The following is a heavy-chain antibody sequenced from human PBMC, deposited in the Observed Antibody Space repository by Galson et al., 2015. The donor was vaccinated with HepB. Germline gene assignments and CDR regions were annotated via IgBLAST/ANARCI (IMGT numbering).Heavy chain of an antibody. D-gene: IGHD3-16*02. V-gene: IGHV1-2*02. Sequence: SVKVSCKASEYTFTGYYMHRVRQAPGQGLEWMGWINPNSGGTNYAQKFQGRVTMTRDTSIGTAYMELSRLRSDDTAVYYCARVASDRFVDFDYWGQGTLVTVSS. CDR1: EYTFTGYY. J-gene: IGHJ4*02. CDR2: INPNSGGT. CDR3: ARVASDRFVDFDY.